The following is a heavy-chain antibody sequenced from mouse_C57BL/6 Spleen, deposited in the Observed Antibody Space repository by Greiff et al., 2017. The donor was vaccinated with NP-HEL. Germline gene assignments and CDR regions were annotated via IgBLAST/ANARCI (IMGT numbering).Heavy chain of an antibody. D-gene: IGHD2-12*01. V-gene: IGHV1-82*01. Sequence: QVQLQQSGPELVKPGASVKISCKASGYAFSSSWMNWVKQRPGKGLEWIGRIYPGDGDTNYNGKFKGKATLTADKSSSTAYMQLSSLTSEDSAVYFCARDPAYYSPYAMDYWGQGTSVTVSS. J-gene: IGHJ4*01. CDR1: GYAFSSSW. CDR3: ARDPAYYSPYAMDY. CDR2: IYPGDGDT.